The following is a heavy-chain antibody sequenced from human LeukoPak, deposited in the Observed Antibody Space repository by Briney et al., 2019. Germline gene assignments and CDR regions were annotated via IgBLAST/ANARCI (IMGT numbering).Heavy chain of an antibody. V-gene: IGHV3-48*01. D-gene: IGHD7-27*01. J-gene: IGHJ4*02. CDR2: ISSSSSTI. Sequence: PGGSLRLSCAASGFTFSNNNMNWVRQAPGKGLEWISYISSSSSTIYYADSVKGRFTVSRDNSKNTLFLQMNSLRAEDTAVYYCAKDGGLWVSAHWGDSWGRGTLVTVSS. CDR1: GFTFSNNN. CDR3: AKDGGLWVSAHWGDS.